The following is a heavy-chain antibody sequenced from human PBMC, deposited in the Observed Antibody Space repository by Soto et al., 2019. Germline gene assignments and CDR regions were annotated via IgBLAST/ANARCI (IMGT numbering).Heavy chain of an antibody. Sequence: SETLSLTCAVYGGSFSGYYWSWIRQPPGKGLEWIGEINHSGSTNYNPSLKSRVTISVDTSKNQFSLKLSSVTAADTAVYYCARGRYDCTNGVCSNGGNWFDPWGQGTLVTVSS. V-gene: IGHV4-34*01. CDR3: ARGRYDCTNGVCSNGGNWFDP. CDR2: INHSGST. D-gene: IGHD2-8*01. CDR1: GGSFSGYY. J-gene: IGHJ5*02.